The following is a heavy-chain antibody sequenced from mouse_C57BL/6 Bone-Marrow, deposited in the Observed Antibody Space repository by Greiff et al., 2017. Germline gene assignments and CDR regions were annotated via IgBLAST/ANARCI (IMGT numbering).Heavy chain of an antibody. J-gene: IGHJ3*01. CDR3: TRFYYYGSSGLFTY. CDR1: GYTFTDYE. Sequence: QVQLQQSGAELVRPGASVTLSCKASGYTFTDYEMHWVKQTPVHGLEWIGAIDPETGGTAYNQKFKGKAILTADKSSSTSYMELRSLTSEDSVCYYCTRFYYYGSSGLFTYWGQGTLVTVSA. V-gene: IGHV1-15*01. D-gene: IGHD1-1*01. CDR2: IDPETGGT.